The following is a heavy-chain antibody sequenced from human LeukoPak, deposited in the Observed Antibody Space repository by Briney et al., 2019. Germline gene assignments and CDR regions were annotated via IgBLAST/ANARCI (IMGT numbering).Heavy chain of an antibody. D-gene: IGHD3-3*01. CDR1: GCSISSGGYY. J-gene: IGHJ4*02. CDR3: ARGERRFLEWLPIDY. Sequence: SETLSFTCTVSGCSISSGGYYWSWIRQHPGKGLEWIVYCYYSGSTYYNPSLKSRVTISVDTSKKQFSLKLSSVTAADTAVYYCARGERRFLEWLPIDYWGQGTLVTVSS. V-gene: IGHV4-31*03. CDR2: CYYSGST.